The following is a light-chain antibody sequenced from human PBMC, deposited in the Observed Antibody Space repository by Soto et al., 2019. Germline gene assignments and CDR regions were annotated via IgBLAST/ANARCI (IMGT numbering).Light chain of an antibody. J-gene: IGKJ2*03. CDR1: QRISTS. CDR2: AAT. CDR3: QQSYDTFYS. V-gene: IGKV1-39*01. Sequence: DIQLTQSPSSLSASVGDRVTIACRASQRISTSLNWYQQKPGKAPKLMIYAATTLQSGVPSRFSGSGSGAESTLTISSLQPEDSATYYCQQSYDTFYSFGQGPRVEIK.